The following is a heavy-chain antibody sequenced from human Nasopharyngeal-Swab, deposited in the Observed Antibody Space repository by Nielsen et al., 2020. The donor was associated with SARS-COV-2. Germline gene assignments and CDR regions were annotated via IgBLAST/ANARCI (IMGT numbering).Heavy chain of an antibody. CDR2: IRSNGNNYAT. Sequence: GESLKISCAASGFTFSDSAIHWVRQASGKGLAWVGRIRSNGNNYATAYAASVKGRFIIFRDDPTNTAYLQMNSLKTEDTAVYYCTRCGGGCYSGRDYWGQGTLVTVSS. CDR3: TRCGGGCYSGRDY. V-gene: IGHV3-73*01. CDR1: GFTFSDSA. D-gene: IGHD2-21*02. J-gene: IGHJ4*02.